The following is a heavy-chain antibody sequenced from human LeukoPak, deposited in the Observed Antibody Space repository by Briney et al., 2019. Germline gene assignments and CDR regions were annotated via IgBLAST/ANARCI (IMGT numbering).Heavy chain of an antibody. V-gene: IGHV1-69*06. D-gene: IGHD2-2*01. J-gene: IGHJ4*02. Sequence: ASVKVSCKASGGTFSSYAISWVRQAPGQGLEWMGGIIPIFGTANYAQKSQGRVTITADKSTSTAYMELSSLRSEDTAVYYCARVNCSSTSCYAPGDYWGQGTLVTVSS. CDR1: GGTFSSYA. CDR2: IIPIFGTA. CDR3: ARVNCSSTSCYAPGDY.